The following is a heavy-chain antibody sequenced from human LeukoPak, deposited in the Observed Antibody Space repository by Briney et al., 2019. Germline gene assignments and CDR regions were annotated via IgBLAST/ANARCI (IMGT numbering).Heavy chain of an antibody. J-gene: IGHJ5*02. Sequence: ASVKVSCKASGGTFSSYAISWVRQAPGQGLEWMGGIIPIFGTANYAQKFQGRVTITADESTSTAYMELRSLRSDDTAVYYCARCPDIVVVPAATTFDPWGQGTLVTVSS. CDR3: ARCPDIVVVPAATTFDP. CDR1: GGTFSSYA. CDR2: IIPIFGTA. V-gene: IGHV1-69*13. D-gene: IGHD2-2*01.